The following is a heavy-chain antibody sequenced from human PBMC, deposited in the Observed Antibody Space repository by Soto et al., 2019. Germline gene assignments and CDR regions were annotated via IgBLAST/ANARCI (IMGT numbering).Heavy chain of an antibody. CDR1: GYTFTGYY. J-gene: IGHJ6*02. V-gene: IGHV1-2*04. D-gene: IGHD1-26*01. CDR2: INPNSGGT. Sequence: QVQLVQSGAEVKKPGASVKVSCKASGYTFTGYYMHWVRQAPGQGLEWMGWINPNSGGTNYAQKFQGWVTMIRDTSISTAYMELSRLRSDDTAVYYCARALMGATTVYYYYYGMDVWGQGTTVTVSS. CDR3: ARALMGATTVYYYYYGMDV.